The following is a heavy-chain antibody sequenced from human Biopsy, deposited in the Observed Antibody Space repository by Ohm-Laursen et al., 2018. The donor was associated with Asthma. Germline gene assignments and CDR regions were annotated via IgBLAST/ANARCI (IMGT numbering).Heavy chain of an antibody. J-gene: IGHJ3*02. CDR3: ARESGQDSGGTGAFDR. Sequence: SLRLSSAASGFVFSQSGMHWVRQAPGKGLEWVALISSDGHNKYYKDSVKGRFTISRDNSKLRLYLEINSLRVEDSAVYYCARESGQDSGGTGAFDRWGQGIMVAVPS. D-gene: IGHD4-23*01. V-gene: IGHV3-30*03. CDR2: ISSDGHNK. CDR1: GFVFSQSG.